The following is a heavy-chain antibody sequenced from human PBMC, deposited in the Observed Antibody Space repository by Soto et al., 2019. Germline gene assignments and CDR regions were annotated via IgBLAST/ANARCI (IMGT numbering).Heavy chain of an antibody. Sequence: EVQLLESGGGLVQPGGSLRLSCAASGFTFSSYAMNWVRQAPGKGLEWVSSISGNGAGTYYADSVKGRFTISRDNSKNTLYLQMNSLRAEDTAVYYCAGGGSYHSLDYWGQGTLVTVSS. J-gene: IGHJ4*02. CDR2: ISGNGAGT. V-gene: IGHV3-23*01. D-gene: IGHD1-26*01. CDR1: GFTFSSYA. CDR3: AGGGSYHSLDY.